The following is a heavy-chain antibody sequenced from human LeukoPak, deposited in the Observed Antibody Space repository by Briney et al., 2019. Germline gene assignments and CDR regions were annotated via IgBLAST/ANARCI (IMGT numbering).Heavy chain of an antibody. J-gene: IGHJ5*02. Sequence: SETLSLTCTVSGASINGYYWTSIRQPPGKGLEWLGYISDSGSTNYNPSLKSRVTMSVDSSNTEFSLRLNSVTAADTAVYYCARVFRGAVTSNWFDPWGQGTLVTVSS. D-gene: IGHD4-17*01. CDR2: ISDSGST. CDR3: ARVFRGAVTSNWFDP. CDR1: GASINGYY. V-gene: IGHV4-59*01.